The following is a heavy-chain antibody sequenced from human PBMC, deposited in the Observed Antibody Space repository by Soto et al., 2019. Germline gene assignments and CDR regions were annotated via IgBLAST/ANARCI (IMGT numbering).Heavy chain of an antibody. CDR3: ARDHITMVRGVIMGGGMDV. D-gene: IGHD3-10*01. J-gene: IGHJ6*02. CDR2: IYHSGST. Sequence: PSETLSLTCAVSGGSISSGGYSWSWIRQPPGKGLEWIGYIYHSGSTYYNPSLKSRVTISVDRSKNQFSLKLSSVTAADTAVYYCARDHITMVRGVIMGGGMDVCGQGPTVTVSS. V-gene: IGHV4-30-2*01. CDR1: GGSISSGGYS.